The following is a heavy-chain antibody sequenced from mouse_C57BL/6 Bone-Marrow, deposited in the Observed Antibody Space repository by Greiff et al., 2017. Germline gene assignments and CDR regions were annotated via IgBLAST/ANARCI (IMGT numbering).Heavy chain of an antibody. Sequence: QVQLQQPGAELVKPGASVKMSCKASGYTFTSYWITWVKQRPGQGLEWIGDIYPGSGSTNYNEKFKSKATLTVDTSSSTAYMQLSSLTSEDSAVFYGARAGGNYGGAMDYWGQGTSVTVSS. CDR1: GYTFTSYW. CDR3: ARAGGNYGGAMDY. CDR2: IYPGSGST. J-gene: IGHJ4*01. D-gene: IGHD1-1*02. V-gene: IGHV1-55*01.